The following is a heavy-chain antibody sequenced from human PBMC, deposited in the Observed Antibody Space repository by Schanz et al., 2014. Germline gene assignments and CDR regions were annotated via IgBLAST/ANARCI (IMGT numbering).Heavy chain of an antibody. CDR3: ARLPGLYCSGGACYRGY. D-gene: IGHD2-15*01. J-gene: IGHJ4*02. Sequence: QLQLQESGPGLVKPSETLSLTCTVSGGSISSSGYYWGWIRQPPGNGLEWIGSIYYSGSTYYNPPHRRRFTIPVATSKNRSSLKVTSVTATDTAVYYCARLPGLYCSGGACYRGYWGQGTLVTVSS. CDR2: IYYSGST. CDR1: GGSISSSGYY. V-gene: IGHV4-39*01.